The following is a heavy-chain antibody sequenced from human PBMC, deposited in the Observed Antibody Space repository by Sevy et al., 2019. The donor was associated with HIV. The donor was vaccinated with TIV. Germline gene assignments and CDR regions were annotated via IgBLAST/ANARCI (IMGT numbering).Heavy chain of an antibody. Sequence: GGSLRLSCAASGFTFSSYGMHWVRQAPGKGLEWVAVISYDGSNKYYADSVKGRFTISRDNSKNTLYLQMNSLRAEDTAVYYCAKDGEDIVVLVAAAAAAPDSYYFDYWGQGTLVTVSS. V-gene: IGHV3-30*18. CDR2: ISYDGSNK. D-gene: IGHD2-15*01. J-gene: IGHJ4*02. CDR1: GFTFSSYG. CDR3: AKDGEDIVVLVAAAAAAPDSYYFDY.